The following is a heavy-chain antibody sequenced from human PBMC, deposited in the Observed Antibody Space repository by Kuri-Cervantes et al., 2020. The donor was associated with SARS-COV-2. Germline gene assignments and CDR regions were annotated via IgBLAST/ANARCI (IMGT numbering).Heavy chain of an antibody. D-gene: IGHD3-16*01. CDR2: ISAYNGNT. Sequence: ASVKVSCKASGYTFTGYYMHWVRQAPGQGLEWMGWISAYNGNTNYAQKLQGRVTMTTDTSTSTAYMELRSLRSDDTAVYYCARYMITFGGAKAANWFDPWGQGTLVTVSS. CDR3: ARYMITFGGAKAANWFDP. V-gene: IGHV1-18*04. CDR1: GYTFTGYY. J-gene: IGHJ5*02.